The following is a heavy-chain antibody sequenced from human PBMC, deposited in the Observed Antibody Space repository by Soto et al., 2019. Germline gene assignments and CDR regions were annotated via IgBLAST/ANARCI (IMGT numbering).Heavy chain of an antibody. CDR2: IYYSGNT. D-gene: IGHD6-13*01. CDR1: GGSISSGGYY. J-gene: IGHJ5*02. CDR3: ARHQSHSSSYVDP. V-gene: IGHV4-39*01. Sequence: PSETLSLTCTVSGGSISSGGYYWSWIRQHPGKGLEWIGCIYYSGNTYYNPSLKSRVTISVDTSKNQFSLKLSSVTAADTAVYYCARHQSHSSSYVDPWGQGTLVTVSS.